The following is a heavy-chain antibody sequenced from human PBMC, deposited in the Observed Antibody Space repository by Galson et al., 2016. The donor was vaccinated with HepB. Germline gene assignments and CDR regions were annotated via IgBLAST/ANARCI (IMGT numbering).Heavy chain of an antibody. CDR3: ARVRTSGSYWSYALDI. CDR2: ISYDGRTK. D-gene: IGHD1-26*01. Sequence: SLRLSCAASGFSFSTYNMHWVRQAPGKGLEWVAIISYDGRTKYYADSVRGRFTISRDNSRNTLFLHMNSLRAEDTALYYCARVRTSGSYWSYALDIWGQGTMVSVSS. CDR1: GFSFSTYN. J-gene: IGHJ3*02. V-gene: IGHV3-30*04.